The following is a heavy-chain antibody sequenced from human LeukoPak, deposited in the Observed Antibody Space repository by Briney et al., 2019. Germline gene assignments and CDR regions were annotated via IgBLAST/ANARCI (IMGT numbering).Heavy chain of an antibody. CDR1: GYTFTDYY. CDR3: ARARAAAPDY. J-gene: IGHJ4*02. V-gene: IGHV1-2*02. CDR2: MHPNSGGT. Sequence: ASVKVSCKASGYTFTDYYLHWLRQAPGQGLEWMGWMHPNSGGTNYAQNFQGRVTMTRDTSITTAYMELSRLTSDDTAVYYCARARAAAPDYWGQGTLVTVSS. D-gene: IGHD6-13*01.